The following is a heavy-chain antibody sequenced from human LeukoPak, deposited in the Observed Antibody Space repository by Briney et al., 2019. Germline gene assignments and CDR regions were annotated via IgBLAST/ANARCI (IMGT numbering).Heavy chain of an antibody. V-gene: IGHV4-30-4*01. Sequence: SETLSLTCTVSGGSISSGDYYWSWIRQPPGKGLEWIGYIYYSGSTYYNPSLKSRVTISVDTSKNQFSLKLSSVTAADTAVYYCARVPGFSDYYGSGSLDYRGQGTLVTVSS. CDR2: IYYSGST. J-gene: IGHJ4*02. CDR1: GGSISSGDYY. D-gene: IGHD3-10*01. CDR3: ARVPGFSDYYGSGSLDY.